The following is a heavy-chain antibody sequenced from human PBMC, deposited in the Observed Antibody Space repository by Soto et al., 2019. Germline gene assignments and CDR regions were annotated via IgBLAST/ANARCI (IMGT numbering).Heavy chain of an antibody. V-gene: IGHV4-59*01. CDR3: AREEERVAMPSGY. CDR1: GGSISSYY. J-gene: IGHJ4*02. CDR2: IYYSGST. D-gene: IGHD2-2*01. Sequence: SETLSLTCTVSGGSISSYYWSWIRQPPGKGLEWIGYIYYSGSTNYNPSLKSRVTISVDTSKNQFSLKLSSVTAADTAVYYCAREEERVAMPSGYWGQGTLVTVSS.